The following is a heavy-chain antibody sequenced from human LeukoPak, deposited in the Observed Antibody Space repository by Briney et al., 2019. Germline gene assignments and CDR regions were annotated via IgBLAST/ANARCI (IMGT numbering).Heavy chain of an antibody. D-gene: IGHD3-22*01. V-gene: IGHV3-64D*09. CDR1: GFSFSSNA. J-gene: IGHJ4*02. Sequence: GGSLRLSCSASGFSFSSNAMHWVRQAPGKGLEYVSGISSNGGSTGYADSVKGRFTISRDNSKRGMFLQMSSLRPEDTAIYYCASMYHYDSSGYYPFDYWGQGTLVTVSS. CDR3: ASMYHYDSSGYYPFDY. CDR2: ISSNGGST.